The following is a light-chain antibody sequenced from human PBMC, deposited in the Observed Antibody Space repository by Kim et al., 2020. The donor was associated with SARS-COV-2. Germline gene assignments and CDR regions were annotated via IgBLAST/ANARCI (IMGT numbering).Light chain of an antibody. J-gene: IGKJ4*01. CDR1: QDIGNN. V-gene: IGKV1-17*03. CDR3: LQHNTYPPT. Sequence: DIQMTQSPSAMSASIGDRITITCRASQDIGNNVAWFQEKPGKVPERLIYAASTLQSGVPPRFSGSGSGTEFTLTISSLQPEDFATYYCLQHNTYPPTFGGGTKLEI. CDR2: AAS.